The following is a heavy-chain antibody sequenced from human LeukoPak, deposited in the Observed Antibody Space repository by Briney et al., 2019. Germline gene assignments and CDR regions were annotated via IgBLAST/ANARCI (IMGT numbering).Heavy chain of an antibody. D-gene: IGHD3-22*01. J-gene: IGHJ2*01. CDR3: AGSDTIGYLPREWDYWYFDR. CDR2: ISIGNTYI. V-gene: IGHV3-21*03. Sequence: AGGSLRLSCEASGFTFSSYAMHWVRQAPGKGLEWVSSISIGNTYIYYADSVKGRFTISRDNAKNSLYLQLNSLRAEDTAVYYCAGSDTIGYLPREWDYWYFDRWGRGTLVTVSS. CDR1: GFTFSSYA.